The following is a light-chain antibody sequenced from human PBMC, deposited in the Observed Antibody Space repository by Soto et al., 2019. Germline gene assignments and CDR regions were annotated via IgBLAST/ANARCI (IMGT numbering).Light chain of an antibody. V-gene: IGKV3-15*01. CDR1: QSVSIY. J-gene: IGKJ1*01. Sequence: EMVMTQSPATLSVSPGDRATLLCRASQSVSIYVAWYQQKPGLAPRLLIYDASTRAAGIPARFSGSGSGTEFSLTISSLQSEDFAVYYCQQYHDWRRTFGQGTKVEIK. CDR3: QQYHDWRRT. CDR2: DAS.